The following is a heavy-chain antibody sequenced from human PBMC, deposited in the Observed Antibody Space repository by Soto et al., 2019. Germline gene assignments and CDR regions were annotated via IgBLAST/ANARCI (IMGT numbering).Heavy chain of an antibody. V-gene: IGHV3-21*01. CDR2: ISSSSSYI. CDR3: ARAEAVVAPMFAGF. Sequence: PGGSLRLSCAASGFTFSSYSMNWVRQAPGKGLEWVSSISSSSSYIYYADSVKGRFTISRDNAKNSLYLQMNSLRAEDTAVYYRARAEAVVAPMFAGFWGQGTLVTVSS. D-gene: IGHD2-15*01. J-gene: IGHJ4*02. CDR1: GFTFSSYS.